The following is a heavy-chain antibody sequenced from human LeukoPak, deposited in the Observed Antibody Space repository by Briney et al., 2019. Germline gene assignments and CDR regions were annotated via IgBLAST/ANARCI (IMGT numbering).Heavy chain of an antibody. Sequence: ASVKVSCKTSGYTFMNYGITWARQAPGQGLEGMGWVSAYGDNTNYVQKIQGRVTMTTDTSTSTAYMELRSLRSDDTAVYYCARDCIGCHGFDYWGQGTLVTVSS. CDR2: VSAYGDNT. D-gene: IGHD2-15*01. CDR3: ARDCIGCHGFDY. J-gene: IGHJ4*02. CDR1: GYTFMNYG. V-gene: IGHV1-18*01.